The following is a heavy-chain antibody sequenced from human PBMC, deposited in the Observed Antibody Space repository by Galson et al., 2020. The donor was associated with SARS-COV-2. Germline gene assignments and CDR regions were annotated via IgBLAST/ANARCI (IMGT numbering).Heavy chain of an antibody. Sequence: GGSLRLSCAASGFTFSSHAIHWVRQAPGKGLEWVAQIFYDGSDKYYGDSVKGRFTISRDSSKNMVYLQMNNLKVDDTAVYYCARDGQLSSGWAFDYWGQGTQVTVSS. CDR2: IFYDGSDK. D-gene: IGHD6-19*01. CDR3: ARDGQLSSGWAFDY. V-gene: IGHV3-33*01. CDR1: GFTFSSHA. J-gene: IGHJ4*02.